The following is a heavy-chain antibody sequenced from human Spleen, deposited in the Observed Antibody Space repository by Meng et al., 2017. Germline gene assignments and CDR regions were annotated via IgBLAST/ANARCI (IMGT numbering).Heavy chain of an antibody. V-gene: IGHV1-18*04. D-gene: IGHD2/OR15-2a*01. CDR3: QTLSLSV. CDR1: GYRFASFF. J-gene: IGHJ4*02. Sequence: QVQLVQSGAEVKKPGASVKISCKASGYRFASFFMHWVRQAPGQGLEWMGWISAYNDNTNYSQKIQGRVAMTTDTSTSTVYMDLRSRKSDDTAVYYCQTLSLSVWGQGTLVTVSS. CDR2: ISAYNDNT.